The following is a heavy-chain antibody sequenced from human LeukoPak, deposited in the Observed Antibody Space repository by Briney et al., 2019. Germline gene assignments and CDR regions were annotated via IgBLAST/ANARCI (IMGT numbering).Heavy chain of an antibody. Sequence: SETLSLTCTVSGGSISSYYWSWIRQPPGNGLEWIGYIYYSGGTNYNPSLKSRVTISVDTSKNQFSLKLSSVTAADTAVYYCARDSRSWKNWFDPWGQGTLVTVSS. CDR1: GGSISSYY. D-gene: IGHD6-13*01. V-gene: IGHV4-59*12. CDR2: IYYSGGT. CDR3: ARDSRSWKNWFDP. J-gene: IGHJ5*02.